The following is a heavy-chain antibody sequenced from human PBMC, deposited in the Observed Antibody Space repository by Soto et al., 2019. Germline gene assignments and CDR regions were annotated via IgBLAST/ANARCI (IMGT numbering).Heavy chain of an antibody. CDR2: ISAAGDP. CDR3: ARTDRDFYGLDV. J-gene: IGHJ6*02. V-gene: IGHV3-13*05. Sequence: EVQLVESGGGLVQPGGSLRISCEASGFTFRNYDMHGVRQGTGKGLEWVSGISAAGDPDYADSVEGRFTISRENAQNSFFLQMNSLRVGGTAVYYCARTDRDFYGLDVWGPGTTVIASS. CDR1: GFTFRNYD.